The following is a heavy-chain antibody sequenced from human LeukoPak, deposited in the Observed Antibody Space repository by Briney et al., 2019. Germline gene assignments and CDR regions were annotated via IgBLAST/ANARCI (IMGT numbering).Heavy chain of an antibody. CDR3: ARGGKFGDIVVVPAIDY. CDR1: GYTFTSYD. J-gene: IGHJ4*02. D-gene: IGHD2-2*01. CDR2: MNPNSGNT. V-gene: IGHV1-8*01. Sequence: APVKVSCKASGYTFTSYDINWVRQATGQGLEWMGWMNPNSGNTGYAQKFQGRVTMTRNTSISTAYMELSSLRSEDTAVYYCARGGKFGDIVVVPAIDYWGQGTLVTVSS.